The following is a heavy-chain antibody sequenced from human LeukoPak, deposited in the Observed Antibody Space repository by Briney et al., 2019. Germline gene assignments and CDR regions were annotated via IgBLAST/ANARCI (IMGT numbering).Heavy chain of an antibody. Sequence: SQTLSHTCTVSGGSISSGDYYWSWIRQPPGKGLEWIGYIYYSGSTYYNPSLKSRVTISVDTSKNQFSLELSSVTAADTAVYYCARTINYYGSGSLDYWGQGTLVTVSS. J-gene: IGHJ4*02. CDR3: ARTINYYGSGSLDY. D-gene: IGHD3-10*01. V-gene: IGHV4-30-4*08. CDR1: GGSISSGDYY. CDR2: IYYSGST.